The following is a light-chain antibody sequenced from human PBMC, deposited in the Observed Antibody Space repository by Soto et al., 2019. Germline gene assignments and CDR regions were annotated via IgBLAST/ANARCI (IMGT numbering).Light chain of an antibody. J-gene: IGKJ1*01. Sequence: EIVMTQSPATLSVSPGERATLSCRASQSVSSNLAWYQQKPGQAPRLLIYRAPTRATGIPARFSGSGSGTEFTLPISSLQSEDFAVYYCQHYNNWPPWTFGQGTKVEIK. V-gene: IGKV3-15*01. CDR1: QSVSSN. CDR3: QHYNNWPPWT. CDR2: RAP.